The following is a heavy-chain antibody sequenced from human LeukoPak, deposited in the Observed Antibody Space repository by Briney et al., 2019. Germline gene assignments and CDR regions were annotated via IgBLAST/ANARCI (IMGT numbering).Heavy chain of an antibody. J-gene: IGHJ6*03. CDR3: AKKASSGNMFGGVSYMDV. CDR1: EFAFNNYA. Sequence: AGGSLRLSCAAAEFAFNNYAMSWVRQAPGKGLEWVSSISTSGTFTYYADSVKGRFTVSRDNSKNTLYLQMISLSADDAAVYYCAKKASSGNMFGGVSYMDVWGKGTTVTVSS. D-gene: IGHD3-16*01. CDR2: ISTSGTFT. V-gene: IGHV3-23*01.